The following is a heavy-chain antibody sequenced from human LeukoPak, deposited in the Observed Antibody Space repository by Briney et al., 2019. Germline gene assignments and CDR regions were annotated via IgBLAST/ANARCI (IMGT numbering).Heavy chain of an antibody. CDR2: TYSGGST. Sequence: GGSLRLSCAASGFTVSSNYMSWVRQAPGKGPEWVSVTYSGGSTYYADSVKGRFTISRDKSKNTLYLQMNSLRAEDTAMYYCASTLVGTTSGYSWGQGTLVIVSS. CDR3: ASTLVGTTSGYS. V-gene: IGHV3-53*01. J-gene: IGHJ5*02. CDR1: GFTVSSNY. D-gene: IGHD1-26*01.